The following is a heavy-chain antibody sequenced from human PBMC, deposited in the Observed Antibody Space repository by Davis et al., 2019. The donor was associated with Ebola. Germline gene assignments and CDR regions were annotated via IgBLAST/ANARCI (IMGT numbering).Heavy chain of an antibody. J-gene: IGHJ4*02. V-gene: IGHV4-34*01. CDR3: ARGRRNLTY. CDR1: GGSLSGYY. D-gene: IGHD3-9*01. Sequence: MPSETLSLTCAVYGGSLSGYYWSWIRQPPGKGLEWIGEVNDSGSTNYNPSLKSRVIMSSDTSKNQFSLKLSSVTAADTAVYYCARGRRNLTYWGQGTLVTVSS. CDR2: VNDSGST.